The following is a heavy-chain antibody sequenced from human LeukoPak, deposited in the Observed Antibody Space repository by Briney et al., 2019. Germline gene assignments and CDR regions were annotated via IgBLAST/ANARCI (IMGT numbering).Heavy chain of an antibody. V-gene: IGHV3-30-3*01. CDR1: GFTFSSYA. CDR2: ISYDGSNK. Sequence: GRSLRLSCAASGFTFSSYAMHWVRQAPGKGLEWVAVISYDGSNKYYADSVKGRFTISRDNSKNTLYLQMNGLRAEDTAVYYCANPRDSSTWYTFDYWGQGTLVTVSS. CDR3: ANPRDSSTWYTFDY. D-gene: IGHD6-13*01. J-gene: IGHJ4*02.